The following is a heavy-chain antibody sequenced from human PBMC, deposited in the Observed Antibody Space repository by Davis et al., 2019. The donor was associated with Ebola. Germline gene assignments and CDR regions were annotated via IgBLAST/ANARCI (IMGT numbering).Heavy chain of an antibody. V-gene: IGHV3-72*01. J-gene: IGHJ3*02. CDR3: ARGSVGTVFRAFDI. CDR1: GFTFSDHY. D-gene: IGHD5-18*01. Sequence: PGGSLRLSCVASGFTFSDHYMDWVRQAPGQGLEWVARIRNKGNSYTTEYAASVKGRFTISRDDSENSHYLQMNSLKTEDSAVYYCARGSVGTVFRAFDIWGQGTMVTVSS. CDR2: IRNKGNSYTT.